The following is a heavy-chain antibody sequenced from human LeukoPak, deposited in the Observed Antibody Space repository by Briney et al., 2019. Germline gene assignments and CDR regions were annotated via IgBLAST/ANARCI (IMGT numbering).Heavy chain of an antibody. V-gene: IGHV3-48*03. D-gene: IGHD3-22*01. CDR2: ISSSGSTI. Sequence: GGSLRLSCAASGFTFSSYEMNWVRQAPGKGLDWVSYISSSGSTIYYANSVKGRFTISRDNAKNSLYLQMNSLRPEDTALYYCAKDSDSTGPFDYWGQGTLVTVSS. CDR1: GFTFSSYE. CDR3: AKDSDSTGPFDY. J-gene: IGHJ4*02.